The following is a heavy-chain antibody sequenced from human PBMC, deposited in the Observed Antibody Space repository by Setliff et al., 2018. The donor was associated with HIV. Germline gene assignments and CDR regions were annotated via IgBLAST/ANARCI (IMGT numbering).Heavy chain of an antibody. V-gene: IGHV4-61*01. CDR3: ARGSRGYSYAYYYYYMDV. CDR1: GGSISSAYYY. CDR2: IYYSGST. D-gene: IGHD5-18*01. Sequence: PSETLSLTCTVSGGSISSAYYYWGWIRQPPGKGLEWIGNIYYSGSTNYNPSLKSRVTISVDTSKNQFSLKLSSVTAADTAVYYCARGSRGYSYAYYYYYMDVWGKGTTVTVSS. J-gene: IGHJ6*03.